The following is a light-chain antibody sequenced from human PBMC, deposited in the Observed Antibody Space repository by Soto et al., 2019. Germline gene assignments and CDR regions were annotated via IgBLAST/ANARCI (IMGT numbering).Light chain of an antibody. CDR3: QQYMSSVT. CDR2: GAS. CDR1: QTVDNTF. J-gene: IGKJ1*01. Sequence: EIVLTQSPGSLSLSPRERATLSCRASQTVDNTFFAWYQKKPGQAPRLLIYGASKRATDIPDRFSGSGFGTDFTLTISRMEPEDFAVYYCQQYMSSVTFGQGTKVEIK. V-gene: IGKV3-20*01.